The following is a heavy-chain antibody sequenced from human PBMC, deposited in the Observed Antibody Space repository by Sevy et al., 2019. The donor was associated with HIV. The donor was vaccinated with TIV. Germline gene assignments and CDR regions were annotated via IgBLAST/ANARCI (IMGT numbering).Heavy chain of an antibody. Sequence: GGSLRLSCAASGFTFSNFGMHWVRQAPGKGLERVSFIQYDGSHKYYTDSVKGRLTISRDNSKNTLYLQMNSLRAEDTAVYYCVKEGGVTGTGGDCWGQGTLVTVSS. V-gene: IGHV3-30*02. CDR3: VKEGGVTGTGGDC. CDR1: GFTFSNFG. D-gene: IGHD1-1*01. CDR2: IQYDGSHK. J-gene: IGHJ4*02.